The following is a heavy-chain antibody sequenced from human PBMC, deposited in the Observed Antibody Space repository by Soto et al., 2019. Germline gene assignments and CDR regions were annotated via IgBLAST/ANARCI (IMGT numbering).Heavy chain of an antibody. V-gene: IGHV3-74*01. Sequence: EVQLVESGGGLVQPGGSLRLSCAASGFTFSSYWMYWVRQATGKGLVWVSRTNSDGSDTSYADSVKGRFTISRDNAKNTLYLQMNSLRAEDTAVYYCARDRGWSLFDYWGQGTLVTVSS. CDR3: ARDRGWSLFDY. J-gene: IGHJ4*02. CDR2: TNSDGSDT. D-gene: IGHD6-19*01. CDR1: GFTFSSYW.